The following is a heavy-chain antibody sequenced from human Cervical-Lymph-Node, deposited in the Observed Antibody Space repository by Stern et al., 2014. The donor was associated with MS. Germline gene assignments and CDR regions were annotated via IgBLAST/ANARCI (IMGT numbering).Heavy chain of an antibody. CDR2: INPSGGST. V-gene: IGHV1-46*01. J-gene: IGHJ4*02. CDR1: GYTFTSCY. CDR3: ARGWDVLRYFDWLLNY. D-gene: IGHD3-9*01. Sequence: VQLVESGAEVKKPGASVKVSCKASGYTFTSCYMHWVRQAPGQGLEWMGIINPSGGSTSYAQKFQGRVTMTRDTSTSTVYMELSSLRSEDTAVYYCARGWDVLRYFDWLLNYWGQGTLVTVSS.